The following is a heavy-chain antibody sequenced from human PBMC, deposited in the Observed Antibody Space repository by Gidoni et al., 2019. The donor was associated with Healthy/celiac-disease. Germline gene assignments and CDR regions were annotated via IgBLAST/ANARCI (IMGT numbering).Heavy chain of an antibody. Sequence: EVQLVESGGGLVKPGGSLRLSCAASGFTFSSYSINWVRQAPGKGLEWVSSISSISSYIYYADSVKGRFTISRDNAKNSLYLQMNSLRAEDTAVYYCARDTSSSWTNYYYYYMDVWGKGTTVTVSS. CDR1: GFTFSSYS. CDR3: ARDTSSSWTNYYYYYMDV. J-gene: IGHJ6*03. CDR2: ISSISSYI. D-gene: IGHD6-13*01. V-gene: IGHV3-21*01.